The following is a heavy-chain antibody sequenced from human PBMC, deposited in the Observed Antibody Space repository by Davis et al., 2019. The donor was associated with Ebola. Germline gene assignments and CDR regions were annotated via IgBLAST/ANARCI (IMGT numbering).Heavy chain of an antibody. CDR3: ARGVQQWLIFDY. CDR2: IIPILGIA. V-gene: IGHV1-69*02. J-gene: IGHJ4*02. D-gene: IGHD6-19*01. Sequence: SVKVSCKASGGTFSSYTISWVRQAPGQGLEWMGRIIPILGIANYAQKFQGRVTITRDTSASTAYMELSSLRSEDTAVYYCARGVQQWLIFDYWGQGTLVTVSS. CDR1: GGTFSSYT.